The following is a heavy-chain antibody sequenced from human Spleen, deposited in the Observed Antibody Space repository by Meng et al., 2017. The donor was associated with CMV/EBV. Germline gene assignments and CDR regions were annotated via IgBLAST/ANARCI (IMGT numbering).Heavy chain of an antibody. CDR1: GFTFSDYY. D-gene: IGHD2-15*01. CDR2: ISSSAGTI. Sequence: AASGFTFSDYYMSWIRQAPGKGLEWVSYISSSAGTIYYADSVKGRFSISRDNANYSLYLQMNSLSAEDTAIYYCVRDQDRVSGTFDIWGQGTMVTVSS. J-gene: IGHJ3*02. V-gene: IGHV3-11*01. CDR3: VRDQDRVSGTFDI.